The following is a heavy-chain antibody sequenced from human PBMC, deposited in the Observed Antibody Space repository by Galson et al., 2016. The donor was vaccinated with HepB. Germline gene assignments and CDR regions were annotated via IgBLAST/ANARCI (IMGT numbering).Heavy chain of an antibody. D-gene: IGHD3-16*01. J-gene: IGHJ6*02. CDR2: ITPSVGST. V-gene: IGHV1-46*01. CDR3: ARDRGYDGLYGMDV. Sequence: SVKVSCKASGYTFTTYYIHWVRQAPGQGLEWIGIITPSVGSTTYAQKFQGRVTMTRDTSTSTVNMELSSLRSEDTAVFYCARDRGYDGLYGMDVWGQGTTVSVSS. CDR1: GYTFTTYY.